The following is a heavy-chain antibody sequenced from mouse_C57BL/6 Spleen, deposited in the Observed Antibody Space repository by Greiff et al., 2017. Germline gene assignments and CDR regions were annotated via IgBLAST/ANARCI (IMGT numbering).Heavy chain of an antibody. CDR1: GYTFTSYW. D-gene: IGHD3-3*01. V-gene: IGHV1-64*01. J-gene: IGHJ2*01. CDR2: IHPNSGST. Sequence: QVQLQQPGAELVQPGASVKLSCKASGYTFTSYWMHWVKQRPGQGLEWIGMIHPNSGSTNYNEKFKSKATRTVDKSSSTDYMQLSSLTSEDSAVYYCARRGLEDLDYWGQGTTLTVSS. CDR3: ARRGLEDLDY.